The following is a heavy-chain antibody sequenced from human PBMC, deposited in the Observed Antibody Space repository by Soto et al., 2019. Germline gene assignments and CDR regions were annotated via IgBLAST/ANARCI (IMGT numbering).Heavy chain of an antibody. V-gene: IGHV5-51*01. J-gene: IGHJ1*01. CDR2: IYPGDSDT. Sequence: PGESLKISCKGSGYSFTSYWIGWVRQMPGKGLEWMGIIYPGDSDTRYSPSFQGQVTISADKSISTAYLQWSSLKASDTAMYYCARLYDILTGRVTDPSGTSFQHWGQGTLVTVSS. CDR3: ARLYDILTGRVTDPSGTSFQH. D-gene: IGHD3-9*01. CDR1: GYSFTSYW.